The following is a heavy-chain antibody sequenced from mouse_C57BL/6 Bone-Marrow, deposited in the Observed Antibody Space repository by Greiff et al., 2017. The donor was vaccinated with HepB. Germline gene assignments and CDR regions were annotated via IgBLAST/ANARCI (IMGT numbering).Heavy chain of an antibody. V-gene: IGHV1-55*01. J-gene: IGHJ2*01. CDR2: IYPGSGST. CDR1: GYTFTSYW. Sequence: QVHVKQPGAELVKPGASVKMSCKASGYTFTSYWITWVKQRPGQGLEWIGDIYPGSGSTNYNEKFKSKATLTVDTSSSTAYMQLSSLTSEDSAVYYCAREGVDGSTLFDYWGQGTTLTVSS. CDR3: AREGVDGSTLFDY. D-gene: IGHD1-1*01.